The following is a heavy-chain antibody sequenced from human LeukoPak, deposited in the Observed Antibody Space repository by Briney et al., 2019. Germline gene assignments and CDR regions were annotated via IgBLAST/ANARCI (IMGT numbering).Heavy chain of an antibody. Sequence: GSLRLSCAASGFTFSSYSMNWVRRAPGKGLEWVSYISSSSNTIYYADSVKGRFTISRDNAKNSLFLQMNSLRDEDTSVYYRARAVTVVTRGGLVFDYWGQGTLVTVSS. CDR1: GFTFSSYS. CDR3: ARAVTVVTRGGLVFDY. V-gene: IGHV3-48*02. CDR2: ISSSSNTI. J-gene: IGHJ4*02. D-gene: IGHD2-21*02.